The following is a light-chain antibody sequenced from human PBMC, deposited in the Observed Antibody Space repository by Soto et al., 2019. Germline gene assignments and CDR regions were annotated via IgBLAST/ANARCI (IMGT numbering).Light chain of an antibody. CDR1: QSVSSSY. J-gene: IGKJ1*01. Sequence: EIVLTQSPGTLSLSPGERATLSCRASQSVSSSYLAWYQQKPGQAPRLLIYGASSRATGIPDRFSGSWSGTDFTLTIIRPEPEDFAVYYCQQYGSSPWTFGQGTKVEIK. V-gene: IGKV3-20*01. CDR3: QQYGSSPWT. CDR2: GAS.